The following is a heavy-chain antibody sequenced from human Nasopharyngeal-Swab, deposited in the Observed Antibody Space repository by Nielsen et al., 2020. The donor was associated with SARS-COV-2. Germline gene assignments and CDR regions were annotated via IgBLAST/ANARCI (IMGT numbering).Heavy chain of an antibody. CDR1: GVIFSKYW. CDR2: VNQDGSRT. J-gene: IGHJ3*02. CDR3: VKDLPRSYSFEI. V-gene: IGHV3-74*01. Sequence: GGSLRLSCVASGVIFSKYWMHWVRQAPGKGLVWVSRVNQDGSRTDYADSVAGRFTISRDIPRNTLYLQMSSLRTEDTALYYCVKDLPRSYSFEIWGQGIMVTVSS. D-gene: IGHD1-26*01.